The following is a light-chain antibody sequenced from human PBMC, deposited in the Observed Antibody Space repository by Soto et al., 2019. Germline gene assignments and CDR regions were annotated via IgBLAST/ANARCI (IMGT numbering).Light chain of an antibody. CDR1: SSDVGSYDL. Sequence: QSVLTQPASVSGSPGQSITISCTGTSSDVGSYDLVSWYQKHPGKAPKLMIYEASERPSGVSNRFSGSKSGNTASLTISGLQAEDEADYYCCSYAGSTTFVFGTGTKVTVL. V-gene: IGLV2-23*01. CDR3: CSYAGSTTFV. CDR2: EAS. J-gene: IGLJ1*01.